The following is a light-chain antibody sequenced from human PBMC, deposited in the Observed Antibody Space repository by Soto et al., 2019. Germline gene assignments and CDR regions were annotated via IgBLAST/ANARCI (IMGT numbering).Light chain of an antibody. CDR3: LQYVSSPWT. CDR1: QTVAGWY. Sequence: EIVLTQSAATLSLSPGERATLSCRASQTVAGWYLAWFQHKPGQTPRVLIYGASTRAAGVPYRFSGSGSGTAFSLTTNRLEPEDFAEYYLLQYVSSPWTFGQGTKVEV. J-gene: IGKJ1*01. V-gene: IGKV3-20*01. CDR2: GAS.